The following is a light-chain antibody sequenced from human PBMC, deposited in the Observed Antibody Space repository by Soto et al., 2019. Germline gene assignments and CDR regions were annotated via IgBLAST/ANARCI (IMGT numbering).Light chain of an antibody. CDR1: SSNIGAGYD. Sequence: QSVLTQPPSVSGAPGQRVTISCTGSSSNIGAGYDVHWYQQLPGTAPKLLIYGNSNRPSGVPDRFSGSKSGTSASLAITGLQADDESDYYCQSYDSSPSGYVVFGGGTKLTVL. J-gene: IGLJ2*01. V-gene: IGLV1-40*01. CDR3: QSYDSSPSGYVV. CDR2: GNS.